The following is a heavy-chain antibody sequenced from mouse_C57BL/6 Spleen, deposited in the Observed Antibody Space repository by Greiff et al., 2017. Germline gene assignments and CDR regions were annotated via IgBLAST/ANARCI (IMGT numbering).Heavy chain of an antibody. Sequence: EVQLQQPGPELVQPGASVKISCKASGYSFTGYYMNWVKQSPEKSLEWIGAINPSTGGTTYNQKFKAKATLTVDKSSSTAYMQLKSLASEDSAVYYCARRAYYSNYGYAMDYWGQGASVTVAS. CDR1: GYSFTGYY. D-gene: IGHD2-5*01. V-gene: IGHV1-42*01. CDR3: ARRAYYSNYGYAMDY. J-gene: IGHJ4*01. CDR2: INPSTGGT.